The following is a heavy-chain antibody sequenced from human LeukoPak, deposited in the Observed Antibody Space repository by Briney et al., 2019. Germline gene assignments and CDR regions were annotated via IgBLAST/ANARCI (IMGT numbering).Heavy chain of an antibody. J-gene: IGHJ4*02. V-gene: IGHV3-48*03. D-gene: IGHD5-12*01. CDR2: ISSSGSTK. Sequence: GGSLRLSCAASRFIFSNYEMNWVRQAPGKGLEWVSYISSSGSTKYYADSVKGRFTISRDNAKNSLYLQMNSLRAEDTAVYYCAGPGRGYSGDEGYWGQGTLVTVSS. CDR1: RFIFSNYE. CDR3: AGPGRGYSGDEGY.